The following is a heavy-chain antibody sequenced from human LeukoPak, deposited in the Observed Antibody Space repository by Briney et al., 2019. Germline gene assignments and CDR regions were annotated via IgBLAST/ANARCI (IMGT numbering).Heavy chain of an antibody. D-gene: IGHD3-3*01. Sequence: ASVKVSCKVSGYTLTELSMHWVRQAPGKALEWMGGFDPEDGETIYAQKFQGRVTMTEDTSTDTAYMELSSLRSEDTAVYYCATDGALSSTTFKSGMDVWGQGTTVTVSS. V-gene: IGHV1-24*01. CDR3: ATDGALSSTTFKSGMDV. J-gene: IGHJ6*02. CDR1: GYTLTELS. CDR2: FDPEDGET.